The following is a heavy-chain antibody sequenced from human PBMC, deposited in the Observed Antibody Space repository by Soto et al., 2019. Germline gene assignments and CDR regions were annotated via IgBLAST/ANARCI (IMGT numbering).Heavy chain of an antibody. CDR3: ASTYSSSWYWFDP. D-gene: IGHD6-13*01. Sequence: QVTVKESGPVLVKPTETLTLTCTVSGFSLSNAGLGVSWIRQPPGKALEWLAHIFSNDEKSYSTSLKSRLTISKDPSKSQVVLIMTNMDPVDTATYYCASTYSSSWYWFDPWGQGTLVTVSS. CDR2: IFSNDEK. J-gene: IGHJ5*02. CDR1: GFSLSNAGLG. V-gene: IGHV2-26*04.